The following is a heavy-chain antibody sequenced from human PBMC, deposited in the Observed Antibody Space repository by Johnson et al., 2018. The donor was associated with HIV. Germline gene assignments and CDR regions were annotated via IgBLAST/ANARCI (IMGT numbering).Heavy chain of an antibody. CDR3: ARDPGFDDAFDI. CDR1: GFTFSSYW. J-gene: IGHJ3*02. CDR2: IKQDGSEK. Sequence: DVQLVESGGGLVQPGGSLRLSCAASGFTFSSYWMSWVRQAPGKGLEWVANIKQDGSEKYYVDSVKGRFTSSRNNAKKSLYLQMNSLRAEDTAVYYCARDPGFDDAFDIWGQGTMVTVSS. V-gene: IGHV3-7*01.